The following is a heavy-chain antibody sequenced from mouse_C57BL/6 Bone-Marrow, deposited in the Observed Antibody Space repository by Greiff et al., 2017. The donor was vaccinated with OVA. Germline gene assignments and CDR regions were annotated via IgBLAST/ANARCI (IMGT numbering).Heavy chain of an antibody. V-gene: IGHV1-59*01. J-gene: IGHJ1*03. D-gene: IGHD1-1*01. CDR1: GYTFTSYW. CDR3: ARNSGSNWYFDV. CDR2: IDPSDSYT. Sequence: QVQLQQPGAELVRPGTSVKLSCKASGYTFTSYWMHWVKQRPGQGLEWIGVIDPSDSYTNYNQKFKGKATLTVDTYSSTAYMQLSSLTSEDSAVYYCARNSGSNWYFDVWGTGTTVTVSS.